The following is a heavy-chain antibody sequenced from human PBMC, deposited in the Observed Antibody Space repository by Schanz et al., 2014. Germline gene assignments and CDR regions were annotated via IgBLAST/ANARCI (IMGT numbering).Heavy chain of an antibody. Sequence: VQLVESGGDLVKPGGSLRLSCAASGFTFSTYAMSWARQTPGKGLEWVSSITTGGNTYYRDSVKGRFIVSRDNSKNTLYLEMNRLRVDDTAVYYCSKDKQGSRSDDSWGQGTLVTVSS. V-gene: IGHV3-23*04. D-gene: IGHD2-15*01. CDR3: SKDKQGSRSDDS. CDR1: GFTFSTYA. CDR2: ITTGGNT. J-gene: IGHJ5*01.